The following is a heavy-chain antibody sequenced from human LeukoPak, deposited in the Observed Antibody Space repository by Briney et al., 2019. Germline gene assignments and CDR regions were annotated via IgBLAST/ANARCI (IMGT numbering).Heavy chain of an antibody. CDR3: AREKGYCSSTSCFDAFDI. CDR1: GGTFSSYT. D-gene: IGHD2-2*01. Sequence: SVKVSCKASGGTFSSYTISWVRQAPGQGLEWMGRIIPILGIANYAQKFQGRVTITADKSTSTAYMELSSLRSEDTAVYYCAREKGYCSSTSCFDAFDIWGQGTMVTVPS. J-gene: IGHJ3*02. V-gene: IGHV1-69*04. CDR2: IIPILGIA.